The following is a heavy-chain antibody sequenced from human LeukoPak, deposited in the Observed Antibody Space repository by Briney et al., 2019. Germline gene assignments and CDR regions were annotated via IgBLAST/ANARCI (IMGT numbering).Heavy chain of an antibody. V-gene: IGHV3-23*01. J-gene: IGHJ2*01. CDR2: IVGSGAST. CDR3: AKVRVVGDYNWFFDL. Sequence: GGSLRPSCAASGFTFSSYAMSWVRQAPGKGLEWVSAIVGSGASTYYADSVKGRFTISRDNPKNTLHLQMNSLRAEDTAIYHCAKVRVVGDYNWFFDLWGRGTLVTVSS. D-gene: IGHD4-17*01. CDR1: GFTFSSYA.